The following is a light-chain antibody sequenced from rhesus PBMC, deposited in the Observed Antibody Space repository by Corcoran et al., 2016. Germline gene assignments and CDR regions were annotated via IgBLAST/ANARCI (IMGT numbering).Light chain of an antibody. V-gene: IGKV1-43*02. CDR2: ATA. CDR3: LQYNTDPRT. J-gene: IGKJ1*01. CDR1: QGIGTD. Sequence: DIQMTQSPSSLSASVGDRVTITCRARQGIGTDLYWYQQKPGKPPKRLIYATASLDSGVPSRFSGSVSWTEVTLTISSLQPEDFATYDWLQYNTDPRTFGQGTKVEIK.